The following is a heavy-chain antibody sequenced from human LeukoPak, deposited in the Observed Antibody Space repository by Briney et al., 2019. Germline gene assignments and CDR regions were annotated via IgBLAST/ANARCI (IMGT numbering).Heavy chain of an antibody. V-gene: IGHV1-18*01. J-gene: IGHJ4*02. Sequence: GASVKVSCKASGYTFTNYGISWVRQAPGQGLVWMGWISAYNGNTHYAQKLQGRVTLTTDTSTSTAYMELRSLRFDDTAVYYCARSPGTTGGDLAYWSQGTLVTVSS. D-gene: IGHD1-7*01. CDR3: ARSPGTTGGDLAY. CDR2: ISAYNGNT. CDR1: GYTFTNYG.